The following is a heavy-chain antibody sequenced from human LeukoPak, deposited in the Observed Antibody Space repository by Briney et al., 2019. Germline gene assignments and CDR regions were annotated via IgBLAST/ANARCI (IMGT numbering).Heavy chain of an antibody. CDR2: IKSISAGGTT. CDR1: GFSFTDAW. V-gene: IGHV3-15*01. J-gene: IGHJ4*02. CDR3: VTPPD. Sequence: GGSLRLSCAASGFSFTDAWMAWVRQAPGKGPEWVGRIKSISAGGTTDYAAPVKGRITISRDDSKNTLYLQMNSLKTEDTATYYCVTPPDWGPGTLVTVSS.